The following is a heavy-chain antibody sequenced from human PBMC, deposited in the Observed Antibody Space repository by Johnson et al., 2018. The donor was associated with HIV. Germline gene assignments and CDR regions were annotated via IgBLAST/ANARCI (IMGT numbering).Heavy chain of an antibody. V-gene: IGHV3-64*01. D-gene: IGHD1-26*01. J-gene: IGHJ3*01. CDR2: ISSNGGST. CDR3: ARESGNSGRYAGAFDV. CDR1: GFTFSSYA. Sequence: VQLVESGGGLVQPGGSLRLSCAASGFTFSSYAMHWVRQAPGKGLDYVSAISSNGGSTYYANSVKGRFTISRDNSKNTLYLHMNSLRAEDTAVYYCARESGNSGRYAGAFDVWGQGTMVIVSS.